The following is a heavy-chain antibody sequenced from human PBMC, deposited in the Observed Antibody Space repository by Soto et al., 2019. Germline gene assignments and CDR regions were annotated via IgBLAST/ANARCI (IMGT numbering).Heavy chain of an antibody. CDR3: ASPGHPLDY. CDR2: ISGSGGST. D-gene: IGHD1-1*01. V-gene: IGHV3-23*01. J-gene: IGHJ4*02. CDR1: GFTFSSYV. Sequence: PGGSLRLSCAASGFTFSSYVMSWVRQAPGKGLEWVSGISGSGGSTYYADSVKGRFTISRDNFKNTLFLHMNSLRAEDTAVYYCASPGHPLDYWGQGTLVTVSS.